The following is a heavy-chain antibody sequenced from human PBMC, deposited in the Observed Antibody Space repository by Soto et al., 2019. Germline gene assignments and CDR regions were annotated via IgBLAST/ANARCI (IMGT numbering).Heavy chain of an antibody. V-gene: IGHV4-39*01. CDR2: IYYSGST. CDR3: ASVIRFLDYYYGMDV. J-gene: IGHJ6*02. CDR1: GGSISSSSYY. D-gene: IGHD3-3*01. Sequence: SETLSLTCTVSGGSISSSSYYWGWICQPPGKGLEWIGSIYYSGSTYYNPSLKSRVTISVDTSKNQFSLKLSSVTAADTAVYYCASVIRFLDYYYGMDVWGQGTTVTVSS.